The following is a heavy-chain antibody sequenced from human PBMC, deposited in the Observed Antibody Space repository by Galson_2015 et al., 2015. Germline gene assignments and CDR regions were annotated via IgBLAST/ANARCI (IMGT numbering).Heavy chain of an antibody. V-gene: IGHV5-51*03. CDR3: ARRSSSGWTNWFDP. D-gene: IGHD6-19*01. CDR2: IYPGDSDT. CDR1: ENSFTSHW. Sequence: SGAEVKEPGESLKISCKGSENSFTSHWIAWVRQMPGEGLEWMGIIYPGDSDTRYNPPFQGQVTISADKSTTTAYLQFHSLRASDTAIYYCARRSSSGWTNWFDPWGQGTLVTVSS. J-gene: IGHJ5*02.